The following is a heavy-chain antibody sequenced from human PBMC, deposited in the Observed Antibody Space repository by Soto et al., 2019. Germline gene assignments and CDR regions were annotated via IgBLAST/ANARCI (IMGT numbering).Heavy chain of an antibody. Sequence: EVQLLESGGGLVQPGGSLRLSCAASGFTFSSYAMSWVRQAPGKGLEWVSAISGSGGNTYYADSVKGRFTISRDNSKNTLYLQMNSLRAEDTAVYYCAKAPDYYDSSGGTDAFDIWGQGTMVTVSS. CDR2: ISGSGGNT. V-gene: IGHV3-23*01. CDR3: AKAPDYYDSSGGTDAFDI. D-gene: IGHD3-22*01. CDR1: GFTFSSYA. J-gene: IGHJ3*02.